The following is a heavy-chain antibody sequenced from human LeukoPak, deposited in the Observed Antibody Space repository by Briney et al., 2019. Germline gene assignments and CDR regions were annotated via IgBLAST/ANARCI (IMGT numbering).Heavy chain of an antibody. CDR3: ARGRVGLPFYYYMDV. Sequence: PSETLSLTCTVSGYSISSGYYWGWIRQPPGKGLEWIGEINHSGSTNYNPSLKSRVTISVDTSKNQFSLKLSSVTAADTAVYYCARGRVGLPFYYYMDVWGKGTTVTVSS. CDR1: GYSISSGYY. CDR2: INHSGST. D-gene: IGHD3-10*01. J-gene: IGHJ6*03. V-gene: IGHV4-38-2*02.